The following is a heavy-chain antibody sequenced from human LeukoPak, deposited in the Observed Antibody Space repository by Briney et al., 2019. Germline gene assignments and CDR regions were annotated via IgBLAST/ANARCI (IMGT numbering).Heavy chain of an antibody. CDR3: ARAEGRDGYNYDAFDI. CDR2: IYYSGST. Sequence: SETLSLTCTVSGGSISSYYWSWIRQPPGKGLEWIGYIYYSGSTYYNPSLKSRVTISVDTSKNQFSLKLSSVTAADTAVYYCARAEGRDGYNYDAFDIWGQGTMVTVSS. CDR1: GGSISSYY. D-gene: IGHD5-24*01. V-gene: IGHV4-59*12. J-gene: IGHJ3*02.